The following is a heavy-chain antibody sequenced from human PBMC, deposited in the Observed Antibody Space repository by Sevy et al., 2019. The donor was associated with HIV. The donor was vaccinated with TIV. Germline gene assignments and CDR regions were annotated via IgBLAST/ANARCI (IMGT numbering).Heavy chain of an antibody. CDR1: GYIFNNYG. J-gene: IGHJ4*02. CDR2: ISAYNGIT. D-gene: IGHD2-15*01. Sequence: ASVKVSCKASGYIFNNYGIGWVRQAPGQGLEWMGWISAYNGITNYAHKLQGRVTMTTDTSTSTAYMELRSLRSDDTAVNYCARVGGYCSGGNCYRLFYFDYWGQGTLVTVSS. CDR3: ARVGGYCSGGNCYRLFYFDY. V-gene: IGHV1-18*01.